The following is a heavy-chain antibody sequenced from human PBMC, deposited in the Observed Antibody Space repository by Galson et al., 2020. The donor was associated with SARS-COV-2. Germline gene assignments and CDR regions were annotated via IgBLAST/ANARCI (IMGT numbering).Heavy chain of an antibody. CDR3: ARIQLWLNYYYYYGMDV. CDR2: INHSGST. V-gene: IGHV4-34*01. J-gene: IGHJ6*02. CDR1: GGSFSGYY. D-gene: IGHD5-18*01. Sequence: SETLSLTCAVYGGSFSGYYWSWIRQPPGRGLEWIGEINHSGSTNYNPSLKSRVTISVDTSKNQFSLKPSSVTAADTAVYYCARIQLWLNYYYYYGMDVWGQGTTVTVSS.